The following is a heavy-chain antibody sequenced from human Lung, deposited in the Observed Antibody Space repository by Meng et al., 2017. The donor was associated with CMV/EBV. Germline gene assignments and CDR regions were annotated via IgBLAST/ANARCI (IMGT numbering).Heavy chain of an antibody. J-gene: IGHJ6*02. V-gene: IGHV1-69*05. D-gene: IGHD6-6*01. Sequence: SXXVSXKTSGGTFSSYGISWVRQAPGKGLEWMGGIIPMFGTANYAQKFQGRVTFTTDDSTSTAYMELSSLRSDDTAVYYCARIWSSSFYQNMGVWGQGTXVTVSS. CDR2: IIPMFGTA. CDR1: GGTFSSYG. CDR3: ARIWSSSFYQNMGV.